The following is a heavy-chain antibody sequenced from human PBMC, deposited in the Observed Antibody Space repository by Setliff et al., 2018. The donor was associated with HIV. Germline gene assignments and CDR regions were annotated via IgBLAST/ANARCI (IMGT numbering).Heavy chain of an antibody. CDR2: ISGGSTLI. CDR1: GFTFSIYA. J-gene: IGHJ4*02. D-gene: IGHD2-15*01. Sequence: ESLKISCAASGFTFSIYAMTWVRRVPGKGLEWLSYISGGSTLIQYADSVKGRSTVSRDNVDNSLSLQMNNLRAEDTAFYYCATGGGGSSGSRWFDYWGRGTLVTVSS. V-gene: IGHV3-48*01. CDR3: ATGGGGSSGSRWFDY.